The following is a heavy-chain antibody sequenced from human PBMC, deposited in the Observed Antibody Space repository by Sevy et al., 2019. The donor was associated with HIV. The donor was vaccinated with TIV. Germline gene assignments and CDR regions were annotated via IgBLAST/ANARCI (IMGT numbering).Heavy chain of an antibody. V-gene: IGHV3-21*06. Sequence: GGSLRLSCAASGFIFSSYSMAWVRQAPGKGLEWVSSITSSSGNIDHRDSVKGRFTISRDNAKNSLYLQMNSLRVEDTAVYYCARDSGPPGDGESMNWYFDLWGRGTLVTVSS. CDR2: ITSSSGNI. CDR3: ARDSGPPGDGESMNWYFDL. CDR1: GFIFSSYS. J-gene: IGHJ2*01. D-gene: IGHD3-10*01.